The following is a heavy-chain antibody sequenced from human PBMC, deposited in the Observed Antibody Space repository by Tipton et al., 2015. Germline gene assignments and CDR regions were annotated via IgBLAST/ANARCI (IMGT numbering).Heavy chain of an antibody. V-gene: IGHV3-11*01. Sequence: YLRLSCAASGFTFSDYYMSWIRQAPGKGLEWVSYISSDGRTIYNADSVKGRFTVSRDNGKSSLFLQMDSLRVEDRAMYYCARAWDFWSAYDLWGRGTLVTVSS. CDR2: ISSDGRTI. D-gene: IGHD3-3*01. CDR3: ARAWDFWSAYDL. CDR1: GFTFSDYY. J-gene: IGHJ2*01.